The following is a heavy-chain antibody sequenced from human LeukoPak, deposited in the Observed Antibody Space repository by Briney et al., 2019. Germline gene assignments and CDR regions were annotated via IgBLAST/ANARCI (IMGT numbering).Heavy chain of an antibody. CDR1: GFTFDDYA. D-gene: IGHD3-10*01. CDR2: ISGDGGST. V-gene: IGHV3-43*02. J-gene: IGHJ4*02. Sequence: PGGSLRLSCAASGFTFDDYAMHWVRQAPGKGLEWVSLISGDGGSTYYADSVKGRFTISRDNSKNSLYLQMNSLRTEDTALYYRAKGTLYYYGSGSYIDYWGQGTLVTVSS. CDR3: AKGTLYYYGSGSYIDY.